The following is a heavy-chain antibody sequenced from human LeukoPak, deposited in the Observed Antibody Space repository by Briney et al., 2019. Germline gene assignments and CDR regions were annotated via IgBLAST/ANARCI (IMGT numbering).Heavy chain of an antibody. V-gene: IGHV3-30*18. Sequence: GRSLRLSCAASGFTFSSYGMHGVRQAPGKGLEWVAVISYDGSNKYYAHSVKGRFTISRDNSKNTLYLQMNSLRAEDTAVYYCAKDLGAYCSGGSCYAGYWGQGTLVTVSS. CDR2: ISYDGSNK. D-gene: IGHD2-15*01. CDR1: GFTFSSYG. J-gene: IGHJ4*02. CDR3: AKDLGAYCSGGSCYAGY.